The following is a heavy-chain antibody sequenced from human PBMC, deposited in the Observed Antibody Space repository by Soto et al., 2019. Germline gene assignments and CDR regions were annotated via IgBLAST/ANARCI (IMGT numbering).Heavy chain of an antibody. CDR2: IYYSGST. CDR1: GGSISSGDYY. D-gene: IGHD6-13*01. CDR3: ARYSSSWGDYYGMDV. V-gene: IGHV4-30-4*01. Sequence: QVQLQESGPGLVKPSQTLSLTCTVSGGSISSGDYYWSWIRQPPGQGLEWIGYIYYSGSTYYNPSLKSRVTISVDTSKNQFSLKLSSVTAADTAVYYCARYSSSWGDYYGMDVWGQGTTVTVSS. J-gene: IGHJ6*02.